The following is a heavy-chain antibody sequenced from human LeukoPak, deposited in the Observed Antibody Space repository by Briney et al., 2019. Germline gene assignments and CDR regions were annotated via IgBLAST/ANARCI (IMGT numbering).Heavy chain of an antibody. CDR2: INWSGGST. Sequence: GGSLRLSCAASGFTFDDYGMSWVRQAPGKGLEWVSGINWSGGSTGYADSVKGRFTISRDNAKNSLYLQMNSLSAEDTALYHCARVFGYYYYYYMDVWGKGTTVTISS. CDR3: ARVFGYYYYYYMDV. D-gene: IGHD3-16*01. V-gene: IGHV3-20*01. J-gene: IGHJ6*03. CDR1: GFTFDDYG.